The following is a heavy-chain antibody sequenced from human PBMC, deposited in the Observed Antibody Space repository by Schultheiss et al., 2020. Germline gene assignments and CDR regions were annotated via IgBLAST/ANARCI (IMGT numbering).Heavy chain of an antibody. CDR3: ARSPLLVRSYFDY. CDR1: GFTFSSYS. Sequence: GASLRLSCAASGFTFSSYSMNWVRQAPGKGLEWVSSISSSSSYIYYADSVKGRFTISRDNAKNSLYLQMNSLRAEDTAVYYCARSPLLVRSYFDYWGQGTLVTVS. CDR2: ISSSSSYI. D-gene: IGHD3-10*01. V-gene: IGHV3-21*01. J-gene: IGHJ4*02.